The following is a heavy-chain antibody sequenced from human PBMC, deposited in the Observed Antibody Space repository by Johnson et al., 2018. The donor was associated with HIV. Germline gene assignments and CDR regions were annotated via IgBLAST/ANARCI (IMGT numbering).Heavy chain of an antibody. V-gene: IGHV3-20*04. CDR2: VSGSGAST. Sequence: VQLVESGGGVVRPGGSLRVSCVASGFTFNDYDMSWVRQAPGKGLEWVSSVSGSGASTYYADSVKGRFTISRDNAKNSLYLQMNSLRAEDTAIYYCAKDWADQDACDIWGQGTLVTVSS. CDR1: GFTFNDYD. D-gene: IGHD3-16*01. CDR3: AKDWADQDACDI. J-gene: IGHJ3*02.